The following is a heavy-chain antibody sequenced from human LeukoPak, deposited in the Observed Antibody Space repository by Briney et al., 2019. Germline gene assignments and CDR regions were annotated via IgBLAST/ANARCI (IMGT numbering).Heavy chain of an antibody. V-gene: IGHV4-59*01. Sequence: SETLSLTCTVSGGSISSYYWSWIRQPPGKGLEWIGYIYYSGSTNYNPSLKSRVTISVETSKNEFSLKLRSVTAADTAVYYCARTTEGYCSSASCFGFSYSYYMDVWGKGTTVTISS. D-gene: IGHD2-2*01. CDR3: ARTTEGYCSSASCFGFSYSYYMDV. CDR1: GGSISSYY. CDR2: IYYSGST. J-gene: IGHJ6*03.